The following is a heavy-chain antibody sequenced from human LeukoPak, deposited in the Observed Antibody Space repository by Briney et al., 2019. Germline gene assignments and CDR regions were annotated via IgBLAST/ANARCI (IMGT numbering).Heavy chain of an antibody. Sequence: GESLNISCKASGYSFTTYWIGWVRQMPGKGLEWMGIINPGDSNTRYNPSFQGQVTLSVDKSINTAYLQWSSLKASDTAIYYCAREEGGYCTSSRCYMYDLDVWGQGTTVTVSS. J-gene: IGHJ6*02. V-gene: IGHV5-51*01. D-gene: IGHD2-2*02. CDR1: GYSFTTYW. CDR2: INPGDSNT. CDR3: AREEGGYCTSSRCYMYDLDV.